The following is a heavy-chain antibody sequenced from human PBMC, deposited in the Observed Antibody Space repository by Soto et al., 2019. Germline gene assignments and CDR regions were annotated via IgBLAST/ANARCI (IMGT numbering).Heavy chain of an antibody. CDR3: ARAPRSSWYAP. V-gene: IGHV1-18*01. CDR2: ISAYNGNT. Sequence: QVQLVQSGAEVKKPGASVKVSCKASGYTFTSYGISWVRQAPGQGLEWMGWISAYNGNTNYAQKLKGRVTITTDTSTSTAYMERRSLRSDDTAVYYCARAPRSSWYAPWGQGTLVTVSS. D-gene: IGHD6-13*01. J-gene: IGHJ5*02. CDR1: GYTFTSYG.